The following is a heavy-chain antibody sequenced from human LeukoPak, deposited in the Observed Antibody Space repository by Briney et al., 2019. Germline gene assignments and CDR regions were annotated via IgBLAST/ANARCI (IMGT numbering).Heavy chain of an antibody. J-gene: IGHJ4*02. Sequence: QPGGSLRLSCAASGFTFSNYAMSWVRQAPGMGLEWVAFMRSDGSDIFYAESLKGRFTISRNNAKSTLFLQMHSLRAEDTAVYYCARDDYYFASENWGQGALVTVSS. D-gene: IGHD2/OR15-2a*01. V-gene: IGHV3-30*02. CDR1: GFTFSNYA. CDR3: ARDDYYFASEN. CDR2: MRSDGSDI.